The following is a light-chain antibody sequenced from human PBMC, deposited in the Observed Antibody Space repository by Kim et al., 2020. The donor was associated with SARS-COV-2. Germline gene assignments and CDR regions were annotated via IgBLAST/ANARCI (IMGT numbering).Light chain of an antibody. Sequence: SPGERATLSCRASQSVTNNYLGWYQQKPGQAPRLLIYGASSRATGIPDRFSGSGSGTDFTLTISRLEPEDFAVYYCQQYGSSPLYSLGQGTKLEIK. CDR2: GAS. CDR3: QQYGSSPLYS. CDR1: QSVTNNY. V-gene: IGKV3-20*01. J-gene: IGKJ2*03.